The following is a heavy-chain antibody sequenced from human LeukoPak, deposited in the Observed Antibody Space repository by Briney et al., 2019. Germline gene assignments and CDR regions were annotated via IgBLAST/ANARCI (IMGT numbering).Heavy chain of an antibody. CDR3: ARSSDSSDLGY. D-gene: IGHD6-25*01. CDR1: GFTFSSYW. J-gene: IGHJ4*02. V-gene: IGHV3-33*08. Sequence: GGSLRLSCAASGFTFSSYWMHWVRQAQGKGLEWVAVIWSDGSQQHYADSVKGRFTISRDNSKNTLYLQMNSLRVDDTAVYYCARSSDSSDLGYWGQGTLVTASS. CDR2: IWSDGSQQ.